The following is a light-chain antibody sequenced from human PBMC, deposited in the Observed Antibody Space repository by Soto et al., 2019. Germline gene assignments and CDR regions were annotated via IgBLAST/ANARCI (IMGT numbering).Light chain of an antibody. CDR3: QQANSFPLT. CDR2: TGS. V-gene: IGKV1-12*01. J-gene: IGKJ4*01. CDR1: QGISSW. Sequence: DLQMTQSPSSVSASVGDRVSITCRASQGISSWLAWYQQKPGRARKLLIYTGSSLQSGVPSRFSGTGSRTDFTLTISSLQPEDVATYCCQQANSFPLTFGGGTKVEIK.